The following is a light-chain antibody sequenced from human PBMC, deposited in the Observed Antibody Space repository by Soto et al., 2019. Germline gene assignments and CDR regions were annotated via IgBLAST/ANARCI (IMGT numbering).Light chain of an antibody. V-gene: IGLV8-61*01. CDR1: SGSVSTSYY. CDR2: STN. CDR3: VLYMGSGISV. Sequence: QTVVTQEPSFSXSPGRTVTLXCGLSSGSVSTSYYPSWYQQTPGQAPRTLIYSTNTRSSGVPDRFSGSILGNKAALTITGAQADDESDYYCVLYMGSGISVFGGGTKLTVL. J-gene: IGLJ2*01.